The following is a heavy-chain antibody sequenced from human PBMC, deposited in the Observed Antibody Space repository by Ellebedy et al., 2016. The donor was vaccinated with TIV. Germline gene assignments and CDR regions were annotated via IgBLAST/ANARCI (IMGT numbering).Heavy chain of an antibody. Sequence: GESLKISXKGSGYSFTSYWIGWVRQMPGKGLEWMGIIYPADSDARSSPSFQGQVTISADKSFNTAYLQWSSLKASDTAIYYCASGAGYYYYMDVWGKGTTVTVSS. CDR1: GYSFTSYW. CDR3: ASGAGYYYYMDV. D-gene: IGHD6-13*01. CDR2: IYPADSDA. V-gene: IGHV5-51*01. J-gene: IGHJ6*03.